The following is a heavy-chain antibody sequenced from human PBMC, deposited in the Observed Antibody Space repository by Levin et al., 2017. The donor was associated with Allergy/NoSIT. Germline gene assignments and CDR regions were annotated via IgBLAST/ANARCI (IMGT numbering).Heavy chain of an antibody. CDR2: ISSSSHYI. D-gene: IGHD3-22*01. CDR3: ARDRYDSSGFPGY. Sequence: GGSLRLSCAASGFTFSGYSMNWVRQAPGKGLEWVSSISSSSHYIYYADSVKGRFTISRDNAKYSMYLQMNSLRAEDTALYYCARDRYDSSGFPGYWGQGTLVTVSS. J-gene: IGHJ4*02. V-gene: IGHV3-21*01. CDR1: GFTFSGYS.